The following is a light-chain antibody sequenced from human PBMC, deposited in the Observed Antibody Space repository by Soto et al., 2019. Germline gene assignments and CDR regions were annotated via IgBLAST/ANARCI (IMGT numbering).Light chain of an antibody. Sequence: EIVMTQSPATLSVSPWERATLSCSASQSVSSNLAWYQQKPGQAPRLLIYGASTRATGIPARFSVSGSGTEFTLTISSLQSEDFAVYYCQQYNTWPPITFGQGTRRENK. V-gene: IGKV3D-15*01. J-gene: IGKJ5*01. CDR3: QQYNTWPPIT. CDR2: GAS. CDR1: QSVSSN.